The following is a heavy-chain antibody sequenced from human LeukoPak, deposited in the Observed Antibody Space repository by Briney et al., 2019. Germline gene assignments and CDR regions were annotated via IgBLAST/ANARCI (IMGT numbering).Heavy chain of an antibody. D-gene: IGHD1-1*01. CDR3: AREDGYNWNSYYYMDV. V-gene: IGHV1-2*02. CDR1: GYTFTGYY. J-gene: IGHJ6*03. Sequence: ASVKVSCKASGYTFTGYYMHWVRQAPGQGLEWMGWINPNSGGTNYAQKFQGRVTMTRDTSISTAYMELSRLRSDDTAVYYCAREDGYNWNSYYYMDVWGKGTTVTVSS. CDR2: INPNSGGT.